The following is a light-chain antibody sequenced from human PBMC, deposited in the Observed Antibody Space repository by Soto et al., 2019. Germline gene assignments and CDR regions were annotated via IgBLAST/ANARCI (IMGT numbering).Light chain of an antibody. J-gene: IGKJ1*01. V-gene: IGKV3-15*01. CDR1: QSVTIN. CDR3: QKYNNWSLWK. Sequence: VMTHTPATLSVCPGERATLSCRASQSVTINMAWYQQKPGQAPRLLIYGASTRATGIPARFSGSGSGTDFTLTISSLQSEDFAVYYCQKYNNWSLWKFGQGTKVDIK. CDR2: GAS.